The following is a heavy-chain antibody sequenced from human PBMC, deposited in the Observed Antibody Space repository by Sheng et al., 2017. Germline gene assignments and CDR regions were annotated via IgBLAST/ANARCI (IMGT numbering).Heavy chain of an antibody. CDR3: ARRDSGSWYGLDY. Sequence: EVQLLESGGGLVQPGGSLRLSCVASGFTFRSYAMSWVRQAPGKGLEWVSSISGSGAVTYYADSVKGRFTISRDNSKSTLYVQMNSLRAEDTAVYYCARRDSGSWYGLDYWGQGTLVTVSS. J-gene: IGHJ4*02. V-gene: IGHV3-23*01. CDR1: GFTFRSYA. D-gene: IGHD6-13*01. CDR2: ISGSGAVT.